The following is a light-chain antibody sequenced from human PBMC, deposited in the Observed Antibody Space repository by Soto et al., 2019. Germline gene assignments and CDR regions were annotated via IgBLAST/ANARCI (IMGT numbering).Light chain of an antibody. CDR2: EVS. CDR1: SSDVGSYNL. CDR3: CSYAGSLFV. V-gene: IGLV2-23*02. Sequence: QPVLTQPSYGYGFPGQSSTISCTGTSSDVGSYNLVSWYQQHPGKAPKLMIYEVSKRPSGVSNRFSGSKSGNTASLTISGLQAEDEADYYCCSYAGSLFVFGTGTKVTVL. J-gene: IGLJ1*01.